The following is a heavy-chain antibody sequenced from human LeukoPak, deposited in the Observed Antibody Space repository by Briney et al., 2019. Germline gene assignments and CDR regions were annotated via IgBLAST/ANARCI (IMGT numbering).Heavy chain of an antibody. J-gene: IGHJ6*02. CDR3: ARGRDFWSGYFGSLGMDV. Sequence: SETLSLTCAVYGGSFSGYYWSWIRQPPGKGLEWIGEINHSGSTNYNPSLKSRVTISVDTSKNQFSLKLSSVTAADTAVYYCARGRDFWSGYFGSLGMDVWGQGTTVTVSS. D-gene: IGHD3-3*01. V-gene: IGHV4-34*01. CDR2: INHSGST. CDR1: GGSFSGYY.